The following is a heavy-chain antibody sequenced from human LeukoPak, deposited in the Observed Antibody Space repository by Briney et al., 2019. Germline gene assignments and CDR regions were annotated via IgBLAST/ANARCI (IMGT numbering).Heavy chain of an antibody. D-gene: IGHD4-23*01. CDR2: ISGSGGST. J-gene: IGHJ5*02. Sequence: GGSLRLSCAASGFTFSSYAMSWVRQAPGKGLEWVSAISGSGGSTYYADSVKGRFTISRDNAKNSLYLQMNSLRAEDTAVYYCARALTTSTVVNPFAHWGQGTLVTVSS. CDR3: ARALTTSTVVNPFAH. CDR1: GFTFSSYA. V-gene: IGHV3-23*01.